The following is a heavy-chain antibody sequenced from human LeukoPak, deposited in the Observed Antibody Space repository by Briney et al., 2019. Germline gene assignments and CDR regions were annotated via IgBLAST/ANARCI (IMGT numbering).Heavy chain of an antibody. D-gene: IGHD5-24*01. CDR3: HRSKWLQSSFDY. V-gene: IGHV4-39*01. J-gene: IGHJ4*02. Sequence: SETLSLTCTVSGGSINSSSYYWGWIRQPPGKGLERIGSIFYSGNTYDNPSHKSRVTISVDTSKNQFSLKLKSVTAADTAVYARHRSKWLQSSFDYWGQGTLVTVSS. CDR1: GGSINSSSYY. CDR2: IFYSGNT.